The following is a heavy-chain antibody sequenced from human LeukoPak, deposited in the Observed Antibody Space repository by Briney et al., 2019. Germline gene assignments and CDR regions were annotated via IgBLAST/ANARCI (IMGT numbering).Heavy chain of an antibody. Sequence: ASVKVSCKASGYTFTGYYMHWVRQAPGQGLEWMGWINPNSGGTNYAQKFQGRVTMTRDTSISTAYMEPSRLRSDDTAVYYCARDIVVVPAATIPLTWGQGTLVTVSS. J-gene: IGHJ5*02. CDR1: GYTFTGYY. V-gene: IGHV1-2*02. CDR3: ARDIVVVPAATIPLT. CDR2: INPNSGGT. D-gene: IGHD2-2*01.